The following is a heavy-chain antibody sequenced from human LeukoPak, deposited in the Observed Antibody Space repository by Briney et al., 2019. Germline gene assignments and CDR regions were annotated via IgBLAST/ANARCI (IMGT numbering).Heavy chain of an antibody. J-gene: IGHJ4*02. V-gene: IGHV3-23*01. Sequence: GGSLRLSCAASGFTFNNYAMSWVRQAPGKGLEWVSAISGSGASTFYADSVKGRFTISRDNAKNTLYLQMDSLRAEDTGVYYCARSNQADDYWGQGTLVTVSS. CDR3: ARSNQADDY. D-gene: IGHD1-14*01. CDR2: ISGSGAST. CDR1: GFTFNNYA.